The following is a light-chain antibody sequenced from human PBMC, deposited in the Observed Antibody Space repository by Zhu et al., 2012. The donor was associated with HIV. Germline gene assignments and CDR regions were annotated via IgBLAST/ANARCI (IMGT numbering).Light chain of an antibody. CDR2: DTS. CDR1: GSVRSF. Sequence: IVLTQSPATLSLSPGERATVSCRASGSVRSFLAWYQQKPGQAPRLLIYDTSKRATGIPARFSGSGSGTDFTLTISSLEPEDFALYYCQQRGSWPLTFGGGTQGGDQT. J-gene: IGKJ4*01. V-gene: IGKV3-11*01. CDR3: QQRGSWPLT.